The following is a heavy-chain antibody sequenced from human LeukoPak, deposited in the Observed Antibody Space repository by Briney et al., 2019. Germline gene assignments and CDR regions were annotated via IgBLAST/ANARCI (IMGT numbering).Heavy chain of an antibody. CDR3: ASLGDYYGSGSYSPFDY. CDR1: GYTFTGFY. Sequence: ASVKVSCKASGYTFTGFYMHWVRQAPGQGPEWMGWIIPNSGGTSYAQKFQGRVTMTRDTSISTAYMELSRLRSDDTAVYYCASLGDYYGSGSYSPFDYWGQGTLVTVSS. V-gene: IGHV1-2*02. D-gene: IGHD3-10*01. CDR2: IIPNSGGT. J-gene: IGHJ4*02.